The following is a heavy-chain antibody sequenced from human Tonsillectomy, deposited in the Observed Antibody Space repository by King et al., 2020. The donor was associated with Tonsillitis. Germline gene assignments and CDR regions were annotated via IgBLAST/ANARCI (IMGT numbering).Heavy chain of an antibody. V-gene: IGHV4-59*08. CDR3: ARQDFGGDSPLGV. CDR1: GGSISNYY. D-gene: IGHD3-3*01. CDR2: ISYSGST. J-gene: IGHJ6*02. Sequence: QLQESGPGLVKPSETLSLTCTVSGGSISNYYWTWIRQPPGKGLEWIGYISYSGSTNYNPSLKSRVTMSVDTSKTQFSLKLRSVTAADTAIYYCARQDFGGDSPLGVWGQATAVPGAS.